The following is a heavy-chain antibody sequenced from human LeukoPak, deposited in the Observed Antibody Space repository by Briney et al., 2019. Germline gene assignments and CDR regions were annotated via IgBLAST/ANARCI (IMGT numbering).Heavy chain of an antibody. CDR3: AKGDLSGSWGPDFDY. Sequence: PGGSLRLSCAASGFTFDDYAMHWVRQAPGKGLEWVSGISWNSGSIGYADSVKGRFTISRDNAKNSLYLQMNSLRAEDTALYYCAKGDLSGSWGPDFDYWGQGTLVTVSS. CDR2: ISWNSGSI. CDR1: GFTFDDYA. D-gene: IGHD6-13*01. J-gene: IGHJ4*02. V-gene: IGHV3-9*01.